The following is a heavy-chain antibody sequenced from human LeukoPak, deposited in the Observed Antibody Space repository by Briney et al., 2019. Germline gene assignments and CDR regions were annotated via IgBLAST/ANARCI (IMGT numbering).Heavy chain of an antibody. V-gene: IGHV4-34*01. CDR1: GGSFSGYY. Sequence: PSGTLSLTCAVYGGSFSGYYWSWIRQPPGKGLEWIGEINHSGSTNYNPSLKSRVTISVDTSKNQFSLKLSSVTAADTAVYYCARGLVVPAAMLSYYYYMDVWGKGTTVTVSS. CDR2: INHSGST. CDR3: ARGLVVPAAMLSYYYYMDV. D-gene: IGHD2-2*01. J-gene: IGHJ6*03.